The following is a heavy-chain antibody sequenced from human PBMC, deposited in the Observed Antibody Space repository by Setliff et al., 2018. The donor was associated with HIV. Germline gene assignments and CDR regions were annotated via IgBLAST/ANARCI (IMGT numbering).Heavy chain of an antibody. CDR1: GGSFSGHY. CDR3: ARGTYGGYAGLFDY. CDR2: INQSGST. J-gene: IGHJ4*02. V-gene: IGHV4-34*01. D-gene: IGHD5-12*01. Sequence: ASETLSLTCAVYGGSFSGHYWSWFRQPPGKGLEWIGEINQSGSTAYNPSLKSRVTISVDTSKNQFSLKLSSVTAADTAVYYCARGTYGGYAGLFDYWGQGSLVTVSS.